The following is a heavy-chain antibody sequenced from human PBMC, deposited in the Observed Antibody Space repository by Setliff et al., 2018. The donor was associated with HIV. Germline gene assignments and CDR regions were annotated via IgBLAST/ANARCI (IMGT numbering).Heavy chain of an antibody. Sequence: SETLSLTCAVYGGSSSGYYWSWLRQPPKRGLEWIGEINHSGKSNLNPSLKSRLNISVDTSKNQFSLKLNSLTAADTAVYFCATKAMIRGKPFDHWGQGMLVTVSS. J-gene: IGHJ4*02. D-gene: IGHD3-10*01. CDR1: GGSSSGYY. V-gene: IGHV4-34*01. CDR2: INHSGKS. CDR3: ATKAMIRGKPFDH.